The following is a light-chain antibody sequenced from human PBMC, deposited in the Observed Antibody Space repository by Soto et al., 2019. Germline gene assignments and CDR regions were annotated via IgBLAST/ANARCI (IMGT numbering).Light chain of an antibody. CDR2: DVS. J-gene: IGLJ1*01. Sequence: QSALTQPRSVSGSPGQSVTISCTGTSSDVGGYNYVSWYQQHPGKAPKLMIYDVSKRPSGVPDCFSGSKSGNTACLTISGLQAEDEADYDCCSYAGSYTYVFGTGTKVTVL. V-gene: IGLV2-11*01. CDR3: CSYAGSYTYV. CDR1: SSDVGGYNY.